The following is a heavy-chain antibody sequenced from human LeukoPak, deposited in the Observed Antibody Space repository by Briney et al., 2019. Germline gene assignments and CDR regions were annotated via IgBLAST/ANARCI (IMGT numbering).Heavy chain of an antibody. CDR2: VSDSDENT. D-gene: IGHD2-2*02. CDR1: DSPFTSLV. CDR3: AKARSLGVTAAINY. V-gene: IGHV3-23*01. J-gene: IGHJ4*02. Sequence: GGPLNLSFAAPDSPFTSLVWTWFRKAPGRGRKWVSSVSDSDENTYYADSVKGRFTISRDNSRNTLFLQMDNLRAEDTAVYYCAKARSLGVTAAINYWGQGTLVTVSS.